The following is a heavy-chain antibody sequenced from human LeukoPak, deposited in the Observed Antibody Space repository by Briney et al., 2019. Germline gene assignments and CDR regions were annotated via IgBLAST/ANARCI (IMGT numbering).Heavy chain of an antibody. J-gene: IGHJ4*02. V-gene: IGHV1-69*05. D-gene: IGHD6-19*01. Sequence: ASVKVSCKASGGTFSSYAISWVRQAPGQGLEWMGGIIPIFGTANYAQKFQGRVTMTRDTSISTAYMELSRLRSDDTAVYYCARATPGIAVANNWGQGTLVTVSS. CDR1: GGTFSSYA. CDR3: ARATPGIAVANN. CDR2: IIPIFGTA.